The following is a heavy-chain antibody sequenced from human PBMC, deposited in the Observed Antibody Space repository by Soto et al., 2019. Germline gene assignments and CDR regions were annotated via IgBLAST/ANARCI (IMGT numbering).Heavy chain of an antibody. CDR2: IWYDGTNK. J-gene: IGHJ2*01. CDR1: GFTFSSYG. Sequence: QVQLVESGGGVVQPGRSLRLSCATSGFTFSSYGMHWVRQGPGKGLEWVAVIWYDGTNKYYADSVNGRFTISRDDSKNTVDLQKDSLRAEDTAVYYCARGPMTTVTTWGDWYFDLWGRGTLVTGSS. V-gene: IGHV3-33*01. D-gene: IGHD4-17*01. CDR3: ARGPMTTVTTWGDWYFDL.